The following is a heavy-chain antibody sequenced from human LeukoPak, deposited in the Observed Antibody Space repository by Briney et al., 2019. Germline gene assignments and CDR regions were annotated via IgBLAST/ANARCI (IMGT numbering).Heavy chain of an antibody. J-gene: IGHJ4*02. CDR3: TKHPRDYDSSGYYLYYFDY. CDR1: GFTFSSYA. D-gene: IGHD3-22*01. Sequence: PGGSLRLSCAASGFTFSSYAMSWVRQAPGKGLEWVSAISGSGGSTYYADSVKGRFTISRDNSKNTLYLQMNSLRAEDTAVYYCTKHPRDYDSSGYYLYYFDYWGQGTLVTVSS. CDR2: ISGSGGST. V-gene: IGHV3-23*01.